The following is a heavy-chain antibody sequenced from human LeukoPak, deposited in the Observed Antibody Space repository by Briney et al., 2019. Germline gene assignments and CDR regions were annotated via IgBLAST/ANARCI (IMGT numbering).Heavy chain of an antibody. D-gene: IGHD4-17*01. CDR1: GFTFSSYS. CDR2: ISSSSSYI. Sequence: PGGSLRLSCAASGFTFSSYSMNWVRQAPGKGLEWVSSISSSSSYIYYADSVKGRFTISRDNAKNSLYLQMNSLRAEDTAVYYCARDAPRYGDYSGTDYWGRGTLVTVSS. CDR3: ARDAPRYGDYSGTDY. V-gene: IGHV3-21*01. J-gene: IGHJ4*02.